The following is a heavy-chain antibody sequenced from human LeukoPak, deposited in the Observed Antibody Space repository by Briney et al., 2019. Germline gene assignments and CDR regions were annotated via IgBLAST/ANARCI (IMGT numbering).Heavy chain of an antibody. V-gene: IGHV3-30*18. Sequence: GGSLRLSCAGSGFTFCSYNMHWVRQAPGKGLEWVAVISSDGGYKYYADSVKGRFTISRDNSKNTLYLQMNSLRAEDTAMYYCAKDYAWSLDYWGQGTLVTVSS. D-gene: IGHD3-9*01. CDR1: GFTFCSYN. CDR2: ISSDGGYK. J-gene: IGHJ4*02. CDR3: AKDYAWSLDY.